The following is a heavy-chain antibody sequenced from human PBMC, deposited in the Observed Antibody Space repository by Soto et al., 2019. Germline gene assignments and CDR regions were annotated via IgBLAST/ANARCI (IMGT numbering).Heavy chain of an antibody. D-gene: IGHD6-6*01. CDR3: ARDLREGGPLVLSDAFDI. CDR2: TYYRSKWYN. J-gene: IGHJ3*02. CDR1: GDSVSSNSAA. Sequence: SQTLSLTCAISGDSVSSNSAAWNWIRQSPSRGLEWLGRTYYRSKWYNDYAVSVKSRITINPDTSKNQFSLQLNSVTPEDTAVYYCARDLREGGPLVLSDAFDIWGHGTMVTVSS. V-gene: IGHV6-1*01.